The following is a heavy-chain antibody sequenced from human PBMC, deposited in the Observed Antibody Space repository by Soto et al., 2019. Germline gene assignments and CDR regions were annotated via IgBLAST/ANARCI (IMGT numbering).Heavy chain of an antibody. Sequence: LRLSCAASGFTFSSYGMHWVRQAPGKGLEWVAVISYDGSNKYYADSVKGRFTISRDNSKNTLYLQMNSLRAEDTAVYYCAKVGPPIVVVPAALDYYYYYYMDVWGKGTTVTVSS. D-gene: IGHD2-2*01. CDR3: AKVGPPIVVVPAALDYYYYYYMDV. V-gene: IGHV3-30*18. CDR2: ISYDGSNK. CDR1: GFTFSSYG. J-gene: IGHJ6*03.